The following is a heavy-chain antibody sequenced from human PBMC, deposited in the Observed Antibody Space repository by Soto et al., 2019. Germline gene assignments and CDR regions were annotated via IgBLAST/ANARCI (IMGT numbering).Heavy chain of an antibody. V-gene: IGHV4-30-4*01. J-gene: IGHJ4*02. CDR2: MYYSGKT. D-gene: IGHD3-10*01. Sequence: QMQVQESGPGLVKPSQTLSLTCTVSGGSISCGHNYRSWIRQPPGKGLEWIGYMYYSGKTYYNPSLKSRVTISVDTCKNQFSLKLSSVTAADTAVYYCARDRGYYFDYWGQGTLVTVSS. CDR1: GGSISCGHNY. CDR3: ARDRGYYFDY.